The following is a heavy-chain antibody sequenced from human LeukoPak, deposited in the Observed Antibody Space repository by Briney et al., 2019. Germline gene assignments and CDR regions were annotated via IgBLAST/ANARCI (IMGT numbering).Heavy chain of an antibody. V-gene: IGHV4-4*02. J-gene: IGHJ4*02. Sequence: PGGSLRLSCVASGFTFSNNWMSWVRQPPGKGLEWIGEINHSGSTNYNPSLKSRVTISVDTSKNQFSLKLSSVTAADTAVYYCARAMGYINYWGQGTLVTVSS. CDR3: ARAMGYINY. CDR2: INHSGST. D-gene: IGHD2-8*01. CDR1: GFTFSNNW.